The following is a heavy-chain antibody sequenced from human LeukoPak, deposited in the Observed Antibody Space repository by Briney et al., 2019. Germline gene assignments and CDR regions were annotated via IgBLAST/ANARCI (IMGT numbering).Heavy chain of an antibody. CDR3: ARGLRYYDFWSGQYYFDY. CDR2: INHSGST. V-gene: IGHV4-34*01. D-gene: IGHD3-3*01. J-gene: IGHJ4*02. Sequence: SETLSLTCAVYGGSFSGYYWSWIRQPPGKGLEWIGEINHSGSTNYNPSLKSRVTISVDTSKNQFSLKLSSVTAADTAVYYCARGLRYYDFWSGQYYFDYWGQGTLVTVSS. CDR1: GGSFSGYY.